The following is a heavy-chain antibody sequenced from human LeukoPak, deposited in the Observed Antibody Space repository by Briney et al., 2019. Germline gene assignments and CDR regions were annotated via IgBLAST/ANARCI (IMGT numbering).Heavy chain of an antibody. J-gene: IGHJ4*02. V-gene: IGHV1-69*05. CDR3: HYYDSSGYVDY. D-gene: IGHD3-22*01. Sequence: GASVKVSCKASGGTFSSYAISWVRQAPGQGLEWMGRIIPIFGTANYAQKFQGRVTITTDESMSTAYMELSSLRSEDTAVYYCHYYDSSGYVDYWGQGTLVTVSS. CDR2: IIPIFGTA. CDR1: GGTFSSYA.